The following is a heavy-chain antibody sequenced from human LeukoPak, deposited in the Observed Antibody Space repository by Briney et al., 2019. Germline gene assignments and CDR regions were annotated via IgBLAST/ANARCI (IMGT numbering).Heavy chain of an antibody. CDR1: GYSFPTYW. V-gene: IGHV5-51*01. J-gene: IGHJ5*02. CDR3: VRQRGSSGTINHFDP. Sequence: GESLKISCETSGYSFPTYWIGWVRQMPGTGLEWVGAIYPDDSDSRYSPSFQGQVIISADRSIRTAYLQWNSLKTSDTAMYYCVRQRGSSGTINHFDPWGQGTLVTVSS. CDR2: IYPDDSDS. D-gene: IGHD3-10*01.